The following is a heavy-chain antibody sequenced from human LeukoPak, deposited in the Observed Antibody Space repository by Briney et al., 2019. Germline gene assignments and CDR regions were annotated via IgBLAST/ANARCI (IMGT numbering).Heavy chain of an antibody. D-gene: IGHD6-13*01. J-gene: IGHJ5*02. CDR3: ALGSSWKLNWFDP. CDR1: GFTFSSYS. V-gene: IGHV3-48*04. CDR2: ISSSSSTI. Sequence: GGSLRLSCAASGFTFSSYSMNWVRQAPGKGLEWVSYISSSSSTIYYADSVKGRFTISRDNAKNSLYLQMNSLRAEDTAVYYCALGSSWKLNWFDPWGQGTLVTVSS.